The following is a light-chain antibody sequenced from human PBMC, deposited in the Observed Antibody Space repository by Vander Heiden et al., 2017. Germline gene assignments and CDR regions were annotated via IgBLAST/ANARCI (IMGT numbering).Light chain of an antibody. J-gene: IGLJ1*01. Sequence: QSALTQPASVSGSPGQSTTISCTGTSSDVGSYNLVSWYQQHPGKAPKLMIYEVSKRPSGVSNRFSGSKSGNTASLTISGLQAEDEADYYCCSYAGSSPYVFGTGTKVTVL. V-gene: IGLV2-23*02. CDR1: SSDVGSYNL. CDR2: EVS. CDR3: CSYAGSSPYV.